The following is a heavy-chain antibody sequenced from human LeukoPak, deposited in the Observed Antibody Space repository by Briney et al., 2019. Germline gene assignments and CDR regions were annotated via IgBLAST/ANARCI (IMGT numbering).Heavy chain of an antibody. CDR2: IHNSGRT. J-gene: IGHJ4*02. CDR1: GGSVSSYY. CDR3: ARHGTISSESYFDY. V-gene: IGHV4-59*08. D-gene: IGHD1-14*01. Sequence: SERLSLTCSVSGGSVSSYYWSWIRQSPGKGLEWIGYIHNSGRTIYNPSLKSRVTGFVDTSKNQVSLRLSSVTAADTAVYYCARHGTISSESYFDYWGQGALVNVSS.